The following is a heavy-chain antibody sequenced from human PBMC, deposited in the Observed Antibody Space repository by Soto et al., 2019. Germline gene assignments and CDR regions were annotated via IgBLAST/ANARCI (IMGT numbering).Heavy chain of an antibody. CDR3: AREGYTFGPGAVSGAFDI. Sequence: QVQLVQSGAEVRRPGSSVKVSCKVSGGTFGSNAISWVRQAPGQGLEWTGGIIPIFGTTNNAQKFQGRVTISADESTNTAYMELSSLRSEDTAIYYCAREGYTFGPGAVSGAFDIWGQGTVVTVSS. CDR2: IIPIFGTT. V-gene: IGHV1-69*12. J-gene: IGHJ3*02. CDR1: GGTFGSNA. D-gene: IGHD2-2*02.